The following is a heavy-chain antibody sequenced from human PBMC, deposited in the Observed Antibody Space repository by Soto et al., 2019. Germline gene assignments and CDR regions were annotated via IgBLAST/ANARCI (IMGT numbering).Heavy chain of an antibody. Sequence: QVQLVQSGAEVKKPGASVKVSCKASGYTFTGYYMHWVRQASGQGLEWMGWINPNSGGTNYAQKFQGRVTMTRDTSISTAYMELSRLRSDDTAVYYCAREGRAYSSGWPFDYWGQGTLVTVSS. CDR1: GYTFTGYY. CDR2: INPNSGGT. V-gene: IGHV1-2*02. J-gene: IGHJ4*02. CDR3: AREGRAYSSGWPFDY. D-gene: IGHD6-19*01.